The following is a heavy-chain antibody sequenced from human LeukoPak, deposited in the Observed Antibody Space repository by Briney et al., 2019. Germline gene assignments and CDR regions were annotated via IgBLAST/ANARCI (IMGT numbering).Heavy chain of an antibody. CDR2: INHSGST. CDR1: GGSFSGYY. Sequence: PSETLSLTCAVYGGSFSGYYWSWIRQPPGKGLEWIGEINHSGSTNYNPSLKSRVTISVDTSKNQFSLKLSSVTAADTAVYYCARLRRYYYYMDVWGKGTTVTISS. V-gene: IGHV4-34*01. CDR3: ARLRRYYYYMDV. J-gene: IGHJ6*03.